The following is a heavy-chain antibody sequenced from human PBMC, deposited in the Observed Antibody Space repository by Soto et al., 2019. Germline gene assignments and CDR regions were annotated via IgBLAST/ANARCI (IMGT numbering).Heavy chain of an antibody. CDR3: ARGLGGVVTGRGAFAV. CDR1: GGSIRNDNYY. J-gene: IGHJ3*01. V-gene: IGHV4-31*03. Sequence: QVRLQESGQGLVRPSQTLSLICTVSGGSIRNDNYYWSFLRQRPGTVLAWLGYIYYSGITFYNPSIASRLFASVESPNYQFSMNLESVIDADTTMYYCARGLGGVVTGRGAFAVWGPGTLVTVSS. D-gene: IGHD3-9*01. CDR2: IYYSGIT.